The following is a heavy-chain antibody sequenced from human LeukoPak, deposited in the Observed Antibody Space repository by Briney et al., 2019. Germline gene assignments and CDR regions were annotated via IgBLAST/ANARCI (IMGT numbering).Heavy chain of an antibody. J-gene: IGHJ4*02. V-gene: IGHV4-61*08. CDR3: AGSGSYWELDY. CDR1: GGSISSGDYY. Sequence: SETLSLTCTVSGGSISSGDYYWSWIRQPPGKGLEWIGYIYYSGSTNYNPSLKSRVTISVDTSKNQFSLKLSSVTAADTAVYYCAGSGSYWELDYWGQGTLVTVSS. CDR2: IYYSGST. D-gene: IGHD1-26*01.